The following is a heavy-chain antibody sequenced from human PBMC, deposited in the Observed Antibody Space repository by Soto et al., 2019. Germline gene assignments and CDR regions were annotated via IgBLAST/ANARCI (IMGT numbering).Heavy chain of an antibody. CDR1: GFTFSSYA. Sequence: EVQLLESGGGLVQPGGSLRLSCAASGFTFSSYAMSWVRQAPGKGLEWVSAISGSGGSTYYADSVKGRFTISRDNSKNTLYLQMNSLRAEDTAVYYCAKDNYYGSGSYYRGRVVGWFDPWSQGTLVTVSS. V-gene: IGHV3-23*01. D-gene: IGHD3-10*01. CDR3: AKDNYYGSGSYYRGRVVGWFDP. CDR2: ISGSGGST. J-gene: IGHJ5*02.